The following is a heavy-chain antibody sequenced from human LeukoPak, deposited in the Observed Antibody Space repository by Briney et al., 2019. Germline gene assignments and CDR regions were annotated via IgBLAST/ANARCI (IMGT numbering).Heavy chain of an antibody. Sequence: PGGSLRLSCAASGFTFSHYAMTWVRQAPGKGLEWVSSITNTGATTYYADSVKGRFTISRDNSKTTLYFQMNSLRVEDTAIYYCAKDRAGYSYGTFEAWGQGALVIVSS. V-gene: IGHV3-23*01. D-gene: IGHD5-18*01. J-gene: IGHJ4*02. CDR1: GFTFSHYA. CDR3: AKDRAGYSYGTFEA. CDR2: ITNTGATT.